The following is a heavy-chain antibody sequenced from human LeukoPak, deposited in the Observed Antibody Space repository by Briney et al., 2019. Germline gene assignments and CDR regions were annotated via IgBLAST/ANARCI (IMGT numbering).Heavy chain of an antibody. CDR2: ISDSGRTT. CDR1: GLTFSNFK. J-gene: IGHJ6*02. CDR3: VVVTHYYYYGMDV. V-gene: IGHV3-48*03. D-gene: IGHD3-22*01. Sequence: GGSLRLSCAVSGLTFSNFKMNWVRQAPGKGLEWVSYISDSGRTTFYADSVKGRFTISRDNAKNSLYLQMSSLRAEDTAVYYCVVVTHYYYYGMDVWGQGTTVTVSS.